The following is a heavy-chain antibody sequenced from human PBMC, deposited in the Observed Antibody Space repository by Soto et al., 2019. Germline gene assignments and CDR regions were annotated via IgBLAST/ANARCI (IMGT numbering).Heavy chain of an antibody. J-gene: IGHJ6*02. V-gene: IGHV4-59*01. Sequence: SETLSLTCTVSGGSISSYYWSWIRQPPGKGLEWIGYIYYSGSTNYNPSLKSRVTISVYTSKNQFSLKLSSVTAADTAVYYCARVRGYCSGGSCYSPTEYYYGMDVWGQGTTVTVSS. CDR1: GGSISSYY. CDR2: IYYSGST. D-gene: IGHD2-15*01. CDR3: ARVRGYCSGGSCYSPTEYYYGMDV.